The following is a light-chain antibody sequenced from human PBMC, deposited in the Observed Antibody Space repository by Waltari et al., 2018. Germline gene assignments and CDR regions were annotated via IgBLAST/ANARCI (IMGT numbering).Light chain of an antibody. V-gene: IGLV1-40*01. J-gene: IGLJ2*01. CDR2: GVN. CDR3: QSYDTTLSVV. CDR1: GSNIGAGYD. Sequence: QSVLTQPPSVSGAPGQRVTISCSGSGSNIGAGYDVPWYRQLPGKAPTLLISGVNTRPPGVSDRFSGSQFDTSAALAIAGLQADDEADYYCQSYDTTLSVVFGGGTKLTVL.